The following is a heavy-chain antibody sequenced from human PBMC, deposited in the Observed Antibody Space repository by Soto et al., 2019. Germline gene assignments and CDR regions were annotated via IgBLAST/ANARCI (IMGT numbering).Heavy chain of an antibody. J-gene: IGHJ6*02. D-gene: IGHD3-22*01. V-gene: IGHV3-30*04. CDR1: KFTFRTYV. CDR3: AREMIPMIMGGMAAMDV. Sequence: QVQLVESGGGVVQPERSQRLSCAASKFTFRTYVMHWVRQAPGKGLEWVAVISFDGSNKYYAYSVKSRFTISRDNSNNKMYLQMTCLTLEDTAVDYCAREMIPMIMGGMAAMDVWGHGTTVTVSS. CDR2: ISFDGSNK.